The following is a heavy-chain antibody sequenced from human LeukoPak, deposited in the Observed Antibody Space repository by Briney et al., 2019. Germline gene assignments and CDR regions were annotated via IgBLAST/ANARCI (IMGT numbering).Heavy chain of an antibody. CDR2: IWYDGSNK. CDR1: GLTFSSYG. Sequence: GRSLRLSCAASGLTFSSYGMHWVRQAPGKGLEWVAVIWYDGSNKYYADSVKGRFTISRDNSKNTLYLQMNSLRAEDTAVYYCARDLITVVRGVIKKNYFDYWGQGTLVTVSS. CDR3: ARDLITVVRGVIKKNYFDY. V-gene: IGHV3-33*01. D-gene: IGHD3-10*01. J-gene: IGHJ4*02.